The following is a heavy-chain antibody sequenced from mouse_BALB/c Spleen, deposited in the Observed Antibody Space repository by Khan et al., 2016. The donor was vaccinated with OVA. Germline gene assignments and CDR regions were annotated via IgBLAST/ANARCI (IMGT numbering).Heavy chain of an antibody. J-gene: IGHJ4*01. D-gene: IGHD2-3*01. CDR3: ANQPFYHYNIIDY. CDR1: GFSLTNYG. V-gene: IGHV2-6-1*01. Sequence: QVQLKESGPGLVAPSQSLSITCTISGFSLTNYGIHWVRQPPGKGLEWLGVIWSDGSTNYNSALKSRLTISKENFKSQGFLKMNNLQTDYTAVYLCANQPFYHYNIIDYWGQGTSVTVSS. CDR2: IWSDGST.